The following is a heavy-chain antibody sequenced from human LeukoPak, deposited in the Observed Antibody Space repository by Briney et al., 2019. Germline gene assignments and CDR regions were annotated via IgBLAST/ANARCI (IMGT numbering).Heavy chain of an antibody. D-gene: IGHD5-24*01. Sequence: ASVKVSCKASGYTFTSYGISWVRQAPGQGLEWMGWISAYNGNTNYAQKLQGRVTMTTDTSTTTAYMELRSLRSDDTALYYCARDRAGYFYAMDVWGQGTSVTVSS. CDR2: ISAYNGNT. CDR3: ARDRAGYFYAMDV. V-gene: IGHV1-18*01. J-gene: IGHJ6*02. CDR1: GYTFTSYG.